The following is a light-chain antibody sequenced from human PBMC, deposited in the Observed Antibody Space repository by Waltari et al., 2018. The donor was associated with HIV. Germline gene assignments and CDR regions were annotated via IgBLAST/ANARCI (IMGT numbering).Light chain of an antibody. CDR1: QSVLPY. J-gene: IGKJ2*01. CDR3: QQRRAWPIP. V-gene: IGKV3-11*01. Sequence: EIVLTQSPVTLSFSVGERSTVSCRASQSVLPYMAWYHQGPGQPPRLLIYDASDRATGIPPRFSASGSGTDFNLTISGLESEDFGLYFCQQRRAWPIPFGQGNKVEIK. CDR2: DAS.